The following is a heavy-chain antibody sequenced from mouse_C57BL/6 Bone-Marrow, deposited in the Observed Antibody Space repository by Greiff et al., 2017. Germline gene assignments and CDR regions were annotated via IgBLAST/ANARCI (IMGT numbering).Heavy chain of an antibody. CDR2: IYPGGGYT. CDR1: GYTFTNYW. V-gene: IGHV1-63*01. Sequence: VQLQESGAELVRPGTSVKMSCKASGYTFTNYWIGWAKQRPGHGLEWIGDIYPGGGYTNYNEKFKGKATLTADKSSSTAYMQVRSLTSEYSAIYYCARSEGYYVYFDYWGQGTTLTDSS. D-gene: IGHD2-3*01. CDR3: ARSEGYYVYFDY. J-gene: IGHJ2*01.